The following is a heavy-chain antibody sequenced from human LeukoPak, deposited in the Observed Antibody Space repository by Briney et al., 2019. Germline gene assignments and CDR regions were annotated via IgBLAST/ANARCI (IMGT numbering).Heavy chain of an antibody. CDR1: GFIFSDSY. D-gene: IGHD2-2*02. CDR3: AKGSGAAIRDNDAFDI. J-gene: IGHJ3*02. Sequence: KSGGSLRLSCEASGFIFSDSYMSWIRQAPGKGLEWVSHISSSGSSIYYADSVKGRFTISRDNAKNSLYLQMNSLRAEDMALYYCAKGSGAAIRDNDAFDIWGQGTMVTVSS. V-gene: IGHV3-11*01. CDR2: ISSSGSSI.